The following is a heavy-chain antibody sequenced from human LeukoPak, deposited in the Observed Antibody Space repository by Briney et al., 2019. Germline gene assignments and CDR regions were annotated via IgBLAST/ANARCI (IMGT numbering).Heavy chain of an antibody. V-gene: IGHV1-18*04. CDR1: GYTFTRYG. J-gene: IGHJ4*02. D-gene: IGHD6-19*01. CDR3: ARDVTRVAVAVLGY. Sequence: ASVKVSCKASGYTFTRYGISWVRQAPGQGLEWMGWISAYNGNTNYAQKLQGRVTMTTDTSTSTAYMELRSLRSDDTAVYYCARDVTRVAVAVLGYWGQGTLVTVSS. CDR2: ISAYNGNT.